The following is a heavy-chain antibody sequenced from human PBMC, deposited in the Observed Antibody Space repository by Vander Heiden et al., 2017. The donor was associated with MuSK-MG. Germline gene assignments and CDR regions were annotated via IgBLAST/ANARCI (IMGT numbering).Heavy chain of an antibody. CDR3: ARHAAGSSRWYYFDY. CDR1: GGSISSYY. V-gene: IGHV4-59*08. D-gene: IGHD6-13*01. CDR2: IYYSGST. Sequence: QVQLQESGPGLVKPSETLSLTCTVSGGSISSYYWSWIRQPPGKGLEWIGYIYYSGSTNYNPSLKSRVTISVDTSKNQFSLKLSSVTAADTAVYYCARHAAGSSRWYYFDYWGQGTMVTVSS. J-gene: IGHJ4*02.